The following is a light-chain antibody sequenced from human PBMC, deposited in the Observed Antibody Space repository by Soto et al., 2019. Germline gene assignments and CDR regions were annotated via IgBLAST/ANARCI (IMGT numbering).Light chain of an antibody. CDR3: SSYTSSSTLV. CDR2: DVS. CDR1: SSDVGGYTF. Sequence: QSALTQPASVSGSPGQSITISCTGTSSDVGGYTFVSWYQQHPGKAPKLMIYDVSDRPSGVSNRFSASKSGTTASLTISGLQAEDEADYYCSSYTSSSTLVFGGGTKLTVL. V-gene: IGLV2-14*03. J-gene: IGLJ3*02.